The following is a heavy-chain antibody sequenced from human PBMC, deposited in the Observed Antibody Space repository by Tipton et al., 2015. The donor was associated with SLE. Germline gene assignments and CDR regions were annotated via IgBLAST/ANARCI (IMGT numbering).Heavy chain of an antibody. CDR3: ASKGGA. J-gene: IGHJ5*02. CDR1: GGSFSGYY. D-gene: IGHD3-16*01. Sequence: TLSLTCAVYGGSFSGYYWSWIRQPPGKGLEWIGSIYHSGSTYYNPSLKSRVTISVDTSKNQFSLKLSSVTAADTAVYYCASKGGAWGQGTLVTVSS. V-gene: IGHV4-34*01. CDR2: IYHSGST.